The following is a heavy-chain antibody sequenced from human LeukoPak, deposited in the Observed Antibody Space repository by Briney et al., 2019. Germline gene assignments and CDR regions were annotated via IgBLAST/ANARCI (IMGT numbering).Heavy chain of an antibody. CDR3: ARDGREISRNPECFQH. CDR2: INPNSGGT. J-gene: IGHJ1*01. V-gene: IGHV1-2*02. CDR1: GYTFTGYY. Sequence: ASVKVSCKASGYTFTGYYMHWVRQAPGQGLEWMGWINPNSGGTNYAQKFQGRVTITRNTSISTAYMELSSLRSEDTAVYYCARDGREISRNPECFQHWGQGTLVTVSS. D-gene: IGHD3-3*01.